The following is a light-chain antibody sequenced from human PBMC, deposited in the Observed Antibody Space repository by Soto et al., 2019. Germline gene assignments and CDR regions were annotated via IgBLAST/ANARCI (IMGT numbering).Light chain of an antibody. CDR3: SSYGGSNNYV. V-gene: IGLV2-23*01. CDR2: EGT. CDR1: SSDVVNDLL. Sequence: QSALTQPASVSGSPGQSITISCTGTSSDVVNDLLVSWYQQQPGKAPKLMIYEGTKRPAGVSDRFSGSKSGNTASLTISGLQAEDEADYYCSSYGGSNNYVFGTGTKLTVL. J-gene: IGLJ1*01.